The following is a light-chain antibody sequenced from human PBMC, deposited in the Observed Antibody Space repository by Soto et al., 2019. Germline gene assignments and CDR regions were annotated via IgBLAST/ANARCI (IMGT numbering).Light chain of an antibody. Sequence: EVVLTQSPATLSVSPGDRATLSCRASLSVSRNLAWYQQKPGQAPRLLSYGATTRATGAPARFSGGGSATEVTLSISSLQSEDVAVYYCQQYGDWPPETFGQGTKLEI. J-gene: IGKJ2*01. CDR3: QQYGDWPPET. CDR2: GAT. V-gene: IGKV3-15*01. CDR1: LSVSRN.